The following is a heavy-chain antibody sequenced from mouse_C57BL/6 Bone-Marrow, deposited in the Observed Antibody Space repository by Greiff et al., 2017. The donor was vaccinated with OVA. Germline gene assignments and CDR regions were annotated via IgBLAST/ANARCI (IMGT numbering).Heavy chain of an antibody. J-gene: IGHJ4*01. CDR2: IDPSDSYT. V-gene: IGHV1-69*01. Sequence: QVQLQQPGAELVMPGASVKLSCKASGYTFTSYWMHWVKQRPGQGLEWIGEIDPSDSYTNYNQKFKGKSTLTVDKSSSTAYMQLSSLTSEDSAVYYCARGRPNAMDYWGQGTSVTVSS. CDR1: GYTFTSYW. CDR3: ARGRPNAMDY.